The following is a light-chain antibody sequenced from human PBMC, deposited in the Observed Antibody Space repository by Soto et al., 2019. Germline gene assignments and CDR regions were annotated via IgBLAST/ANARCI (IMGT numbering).Light chain of an antibody. J-gene: IGKJ1*01. CDR3: QQAKNFPWT. CDR2: AAS. Sequence: DIQMAQSPSSVSASVGDRVTITCRASQGISSSLAWYQQRPGKAPKLLIYAASNLQNEVPSRFSGIGSGTDFTLTISSLQPEDFATYYCQQAKNFPWTFGQGTRVEIK. V-gene: IGKV1-12*01. CDR1: QGISSS.